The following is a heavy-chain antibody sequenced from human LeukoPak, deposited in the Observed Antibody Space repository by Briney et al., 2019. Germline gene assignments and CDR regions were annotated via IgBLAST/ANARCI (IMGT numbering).Heavy chain of an antibody. J-gene: IGHJ5*02. Sequence: GGSLRLSCAASGFTFSSYSMNWVRQAPGKGLEWVSYISSSSSTIYYADSVKGRFTISRDNSKNTLYLQMNSLRAEDTAVYYCAGYCSTTSCYSSPNWFDPWGQGTLVTVSS. D-gene: IGHD2-2*01. CDR1: GFTFSSYS. CDR2: ISSSSSTI. V-gene: IGHV3-48*01. CDR3: AGYCSTTSCYSSPNWFDP.